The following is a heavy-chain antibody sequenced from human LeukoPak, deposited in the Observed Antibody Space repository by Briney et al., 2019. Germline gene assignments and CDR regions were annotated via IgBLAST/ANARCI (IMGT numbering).Heavy chain of an antibody. V-gene: IGHV4-59*01. CDR3: ARVPYGDSHFDY. CDR2: IYYSGST. Sequence: SESLSLTCTVSGGSISSYYWSWIRQPPGKGLEWIGYIYYSGSTNYTPSLKSRVTISVDTSKNQFSLKLSSVTAADTAVYYCARVPYGDSHFDYWGQATLVTVSS. D-gene: IGHD4-17*01. CDR1: GGSISSYY. J-gene: IGHJ4*02.